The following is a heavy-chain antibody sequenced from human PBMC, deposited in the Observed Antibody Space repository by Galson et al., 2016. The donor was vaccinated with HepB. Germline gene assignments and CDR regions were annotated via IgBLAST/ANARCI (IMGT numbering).Heavy chain of an antibody. CDR1: GFTFSDYY. D-gene: IGHD3-10*01. V-gene: IGHV3-11*06. Sequence: SLRLSCAASGFTFSDYYMSWIRQAPGKGLECVSYISDTGTYTNYADSVKGRFTISRDNSKNSLALQMNSLRPEDTAVYYCARYKNPSGEKNCFDPWGQGTLVTVSS. CDR2: ISDTGTYT. CDR3: ARYKNPSGEKNCFDP. J-gene: IGHJ5*02.